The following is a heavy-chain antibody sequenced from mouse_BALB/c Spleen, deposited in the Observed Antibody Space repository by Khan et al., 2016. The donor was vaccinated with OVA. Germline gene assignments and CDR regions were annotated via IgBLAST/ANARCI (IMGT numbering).Heavy chain of an antibody. D-gene: IGHD4-1*01. J-gene: IGHJ3*01. CDR2: INSDGYYT. V-gene: IGHV5-6*01. Sequence: EVQLVESGGDLVKPGGSLRLSCAASGFTFSAYGMSWVRQTPDKRLEWVATINSDGYYTYYPDTVTGRFTISRNNAENTLYLQMSSLKSEDTAIYYCASHLTGSLAYWGQGTLVTVSA. CDR3: ASHLTGSLAY. CDR1: GFTFSAYG.